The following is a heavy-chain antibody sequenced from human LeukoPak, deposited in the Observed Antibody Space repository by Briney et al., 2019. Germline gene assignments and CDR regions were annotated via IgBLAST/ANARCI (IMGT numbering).Heavy chain of an antibody. Sequence: SETLSLTCGVSGGSINTMNYYWAWIRQPPGKGLEWIATIYHSGSSSYNPSLRSRLTISIDTSSNHFSLKLSAVTAADTAVYYCAVFVVGAAFSDAFDIWGQGTMVTVSS. V-gene: IGHV4-39*02. D-gene: IGHD2-15*01. CDR2: IYHSGSS. CDR3: AVFVVGAAFSDAFDI. J-gene: IGHJ3*02. CDR1: GGSINTMNYY.